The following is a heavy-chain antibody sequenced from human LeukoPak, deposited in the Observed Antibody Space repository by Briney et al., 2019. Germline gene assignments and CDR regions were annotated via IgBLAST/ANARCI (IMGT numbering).Heavy chain of an antibody. CDR2: VYYSGST. CDR3: ARGPGGPGMYYFDY. V-gene: IGHV4-59*01. J-gene: IGHJ4*01. CDR1: GGSIRNYY. Sequence: SETLSLTCSVSGGSIRNYYWSWIRQPPGKGLEWIGYVYYSGSTNYNPSLKSRVTISLDTSKNQFSLKLSSVTAADTAVFYCARGPGGPGMYYFDYWGHGILVTVSS. D-gene: IGHD3-10*01.